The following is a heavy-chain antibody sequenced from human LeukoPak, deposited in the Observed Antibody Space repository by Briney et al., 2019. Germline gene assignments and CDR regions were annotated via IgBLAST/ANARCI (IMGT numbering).Heavy chain of an antibody. V-gene: IGHV1-24*01. CDR3: ATKVLRSGYTYGFGNY. Sequence: ASLKVSCKVSGYTLTELSMHWVRQAPGKGLEWMGGFDPEDGETIYAQKFQGRVTMTEDTSTDTAYMELSSLRSEDTAVYYCATKVLRSGYTYGFGNYWGQGTLVTVSS. J-gene: IGHJ4*02. CDR2: FDPEDGET. CDR1: GYTLTELS. D-gene: IGHD5-18*01.